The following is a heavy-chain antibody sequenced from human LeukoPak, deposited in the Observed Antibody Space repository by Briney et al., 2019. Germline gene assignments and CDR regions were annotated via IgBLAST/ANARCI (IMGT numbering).Heavy chain of an antibody. V-gene: IGHV3-48*03. CDR2: ISSSGSTI. CDR3: ARGPTNGQAFDY. CDR1: GFTFSSYE. Sequence: GGSLRLSCAASGFTFSSYEMNWVRQAPGKGLEWVSYISSSGSTIYYADSVKGRFTISRDNAKNSLYLQMNSLKAEDTAVYYCARGPTNGQAFDYWGQGTLVSVSS. D-gene: IGHD2-8*01. J-gene: IGHJ4*02.